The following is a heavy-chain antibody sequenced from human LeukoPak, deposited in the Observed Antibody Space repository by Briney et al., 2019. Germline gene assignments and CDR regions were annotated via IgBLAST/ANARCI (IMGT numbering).Heavy chain of an antibody. V-gene: IGHV3-30*04. J-gene: IGHJ4*02. CDR2: ILYDGSNK. CDR1: GFTFSSYA. CDR3: ARGFAAAGIFDY. D-gene: IGHD6-13*01. Sequence: GGSLRLSCAASGFTFSSYAMHWVRQAPGKGLEWVALILYDGSNKYYADSVKGRFTISRDNSKNTLYMQMNSLRAEDTAVYYCARGFAAAGIFDYRGQGTLVTVSS.